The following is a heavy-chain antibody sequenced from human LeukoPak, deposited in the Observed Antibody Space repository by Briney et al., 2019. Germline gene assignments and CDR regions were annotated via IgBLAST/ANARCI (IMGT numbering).Heavy chain of an antibody. D-gene: IGHD4-17*01. CDR3: ARAATITYGDYVRGQELDY. V-gene: IGHV3-7*01. J-gene: IGHJ4*02. CDR1: GFTFSSYW. Sequence: PGGSLRLSCAASGFTFSSYWMSWVRQAPGKGLEWVANIKQDGSEKYYVDSVKGRFTISRDNAKNSLYLQMNSLRAEDTAVYYCARAATITYGDYVRGQELDYWGQGTLVTVSS. CDR2: IKQDGSEK.